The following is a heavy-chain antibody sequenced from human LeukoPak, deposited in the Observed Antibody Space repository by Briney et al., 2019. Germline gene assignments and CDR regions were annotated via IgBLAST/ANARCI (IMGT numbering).Heavy chain of an antibody. CDR1: GFTFDVYG. Sequence: GGSLRLSCAASGFTFDVYGMSCVRQAPGKGLEWVSGINWNGGSTGYADSVKGRFTISRDNAKNSLYLQMNSLRAEDTALYYCARALRFLEWLQPSYYYMDVWGKGTTVTVSS. CDR2: INWNGGST. CDR3: ARALRFLEWLQPSYYYMDV. V-gene: IGHV3-20*04. J-gene: IGHJ6*03. D-gene: IGHD3-3*01.